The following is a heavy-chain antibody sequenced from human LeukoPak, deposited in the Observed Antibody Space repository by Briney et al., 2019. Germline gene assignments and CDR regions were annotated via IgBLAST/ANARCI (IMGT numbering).Heavy chain of an antibody. CDR3: ARPGPGYSSVFDY. Sequence: PSETLSLTCTVSGGSIRSGGYYWSWSRQHPGRGLEWIGYIYNSGSTFYNPSLKSRVTISADTSKNQFSLKLRSMTAADTAVYYCARPGPGYSSVFDYWGQGTLVTVSS. CDR2: IYNSGST. D-gene: IGHD6-19*01. CDR1: GGSIRSGGYY. J-gene: IGHJ4*02. V-gene: IGHV4-31*03.